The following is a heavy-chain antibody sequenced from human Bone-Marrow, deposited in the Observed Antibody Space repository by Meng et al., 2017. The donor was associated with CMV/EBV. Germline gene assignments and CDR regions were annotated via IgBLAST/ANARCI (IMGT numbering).Heavy chain of an antibody. V-gene: IGHV4-61*01. D-gene: IGHD2/OR15-2a*01. CDR1: GGSVSSGSYY. Sequence: GSLRLSCTVSGGSVSSGSYYWSWIRQSPGKGLEWIGYIYYSGSANYNSSLESRVTISLDTSKNQVSLKLKSVTAADTATYFCARKDTLRDYYAMDVWGQGTTVTVSS. J-gene: IGHJ6*02. CDR3: ARKDTLRDYYAMDV. CDR2: IYYSGSA.